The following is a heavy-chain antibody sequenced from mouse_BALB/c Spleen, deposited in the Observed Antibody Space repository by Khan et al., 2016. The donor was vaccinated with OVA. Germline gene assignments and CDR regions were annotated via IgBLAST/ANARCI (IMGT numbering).Heavy chain of an antibody. J-gene: IGHJ3*01. CDR3: AREAASWDFSLPY. CDR2: INPYNAGT. Sequence: VQLKQSGPELVEPGASVKMSCKASGYTFTNYVMHWVKQKPGQGLEWIGYINPYNAGTRYNEKFKGKATLTSDISSTTAYMELSSLTSEDSAVDYCAREAASWDFSLPYWGQGTLVTVSA. D-gene: IGHD4-1*01. V-gene: IGHV1S136*01. CDR1: GYTFTNYV.